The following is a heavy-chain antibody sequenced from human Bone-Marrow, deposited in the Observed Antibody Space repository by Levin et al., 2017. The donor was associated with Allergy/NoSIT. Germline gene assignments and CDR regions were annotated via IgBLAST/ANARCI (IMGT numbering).Heavy chain of an antibody. CDR3: ARGGCDRTSCLDH. CDR1: AFIFSNYY. V-gene: IGHV3-74*01. Sequence: GESLKISCTASAFIFSNYYMHWVRHAPGMGLVWVSNILNDGTTNYADSVKGRFTISRDNAKNTLYLQMNSLGEEDTAVYFCARGGCDRTSCLDHWGQGILVTVSA. CDR2: ILNDGTT. J-gene: IGHJ4*02. D-gene: IGHD2-2*01.